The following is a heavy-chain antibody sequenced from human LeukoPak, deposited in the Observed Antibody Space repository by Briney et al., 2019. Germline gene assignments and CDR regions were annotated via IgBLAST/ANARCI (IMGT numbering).Heavy chain of an antibody. V-gene: IGHV1-69*06. J-gene: IGHJ4*02. Sequence: SVKVSCKASGGTFSSYAISWVRQAPGQGLEWMGGIIPIFGTANYAQKFQGRVAITADKSTSTAYMELSSLRSEDTAVYYCARERFGELTHTPVFDYWGQGTLVTVSS. CDR1: GGTFSSYA. D-gene: IGHD3-10*01. CDR2: IIPIFGTA. CDR3: ARERFGELTHTPVFDY.